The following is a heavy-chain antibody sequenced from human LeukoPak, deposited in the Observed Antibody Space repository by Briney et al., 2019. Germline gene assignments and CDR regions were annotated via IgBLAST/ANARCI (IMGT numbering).Heavy chain of an antibody. V-gene: IGHV4-59*12. CDR1: GGSISSYY. CDR2: IYYSGRT. CDR3: ARGGGIAARPIDY. D-gene: IGHD6-6*01. J-gene: IGHJ4*02. Sequence: SETLSLTCTVSGGSISSYYWSWIRQPPGKGLEWIGYIYYSGRTNYNPSLKSRVTISVDTSNNQFSLKLSSVTAADTAVYYCARGGGIAARPIDYWGQGTLVTVSS.